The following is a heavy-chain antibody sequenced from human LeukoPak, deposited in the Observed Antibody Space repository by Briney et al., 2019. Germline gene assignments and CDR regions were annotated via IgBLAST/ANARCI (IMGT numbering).Heavy chain of an antibody. CDR1: GYTFTGYY. CDR2: INPNSGGT. Sequence: ASVKVSCKASGYTFTGYYMHWVRQAPGQGLEWMGWINPNSGGTNYAQKFQGRVTMTRDTSISTAYMELSRLRSDDTAVYYCARGHRGYSSSWYSTYYYYYYMDVWGKGTTVTVSS. D-gene: IGHD6-13*01. J-gene: IGHJ6*03. CDR3: ARGHRGYSSSWYSTYYYYYYMDV. V-gene: IGHV1-2*02.